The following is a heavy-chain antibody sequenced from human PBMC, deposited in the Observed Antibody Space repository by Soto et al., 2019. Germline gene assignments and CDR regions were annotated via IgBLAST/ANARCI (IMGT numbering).Heavy chain of an antibody. Sequence: GGSLRLSCSASGFTFNSFAMHWVRQAPGKGLEFVSAISSYGADKYYADSVKGRFAISRDNPNNTLYLQVDSLRGADTAIYYCASAKAVVVAALGIWGQGTMVTVSS. CDR2: ISSYGADK. V-gene: IGHV3-64*04. J-gene: IGHJ3*02. D-gene: IGHD2-15*01. CDR3: ASAKAVVVAALGI. CDR1: GFTFNSFA.